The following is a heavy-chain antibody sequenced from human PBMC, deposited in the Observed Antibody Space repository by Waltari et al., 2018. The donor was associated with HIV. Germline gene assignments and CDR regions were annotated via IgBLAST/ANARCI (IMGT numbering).Heavy chain of an antibody. Sequence: EEQLVQSGGGLGQPGGSLRLSCAASGFTLSSYEMNWVRQAPGKGLELVSYISSNGSTTYDADSVKGRFTISKAKNSLYLQMNSLRAEDTAVYYCARDIQDDYGDAGAFDIWGQGTMITVSS. J-gene: IGHJ3*02. V-gene: IGHV3-48*03. D-gene: IGHD4-17*01. CDR3: ARDIQDDYGDAGAFDI. CDR2: ISSNGSTT. CDR1: GFTLSSYE.